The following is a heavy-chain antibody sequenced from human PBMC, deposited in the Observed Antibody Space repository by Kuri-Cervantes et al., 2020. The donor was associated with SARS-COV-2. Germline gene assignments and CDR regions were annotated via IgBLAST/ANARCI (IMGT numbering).Heavy chain of an antibody. CDR2: ISSSSSYI. V-gene: IGHV3-21*01. D-gene: IGHD3-22*01. CDR3: ARDGPRGFYYDSSGYSDWFDP. Sequence: LSLTCAASGFTFSSYAMSWVRQAPGKGLEWVSAISSSSSYIYYADSVKGRFTISRDNAKNSLYLQMNSLRAEDTAVYYCARDGPRGFYYDSSGYSDWFDPWGQGTLVTVSS. J-gene: IGHJ5*02. CDR1: GFTFSSYA.